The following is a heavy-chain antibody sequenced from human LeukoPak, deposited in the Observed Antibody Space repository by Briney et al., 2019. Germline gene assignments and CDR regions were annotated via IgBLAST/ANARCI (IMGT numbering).Heavy chain of an antibody. CDR2: FDPEDGET. J-gene: IGHJ4*02. D-gene: IGHD2-15*01. V-gene: IGHV1-24*01. CDR3: ATGPYCSGGSCHPLFDY. Sequence: ASVKVSCKVSGYTLTELSMHWVRQAPGKGLEWVGGFDPEDGETIYAQKFQGRVTMTEDTSTDTAYMELSSLRSEDTAVYYCATGPYCSGGSCHPLFDYWGQGTLVTVSS. CDR1: GYTLTELS.